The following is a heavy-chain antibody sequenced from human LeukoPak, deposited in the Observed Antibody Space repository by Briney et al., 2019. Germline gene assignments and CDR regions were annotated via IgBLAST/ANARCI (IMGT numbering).Heavy chain of an antibody. J-gene: IGHJ4*02. CDR2: ISHDGSNK. CDR3: ARAAAVGATSYDY. CDR1: GFTFSSYA. V-gene: IGHV3-30-3*01. D-gene: IGHD1-26*01. Sequence: GGSLRLSCAASGFTFSSYAMHWVRLAPGKGLEWVAVISHDGSNKYYADSVKGRFTISRDNSKNTLYLQMNSLRAEDTAVYYCARAAAVGATSYDYWGQGTLVTVSS.